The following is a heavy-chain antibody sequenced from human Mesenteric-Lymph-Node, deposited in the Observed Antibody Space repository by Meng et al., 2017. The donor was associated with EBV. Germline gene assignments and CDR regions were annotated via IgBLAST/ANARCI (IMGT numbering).Heavy chain of an antibody. V-gene: IGHV4-61*01. CDR1: GGSVSSGSQY. CDR3: AGSGSGSYYAIYYFDF. J-gene: IGHJ4*02. Sequence: QGQLQESGPGLVKASETLSLTCPVSGGSVSSGSQYWSWIRQPPGKGLEWIGYIYYSGSTKYNPSLKSRVTMSVDTSKNQFSLRLNSVTAADTAVYYCAGSGSGSYYAIYYFDFWGQGTLVTVSS. D-gene: IGHD3-10*01. CDR2: IYYSGST.